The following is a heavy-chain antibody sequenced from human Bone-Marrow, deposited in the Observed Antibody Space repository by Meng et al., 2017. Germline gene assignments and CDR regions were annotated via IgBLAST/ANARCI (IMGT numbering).Heavy chain of an antibody. CDR3: ARAPYYGSGSPIDY. Sequence: ASVKVSCKPSGYNFPDYYIHWVRRAPGQGLEWMGRINPKSGDTHYAQKFQARVTMTGDTSISTAYMELRSLRSDDTAVYYCARAPYYGSGSPIDYWGQGTLVTVSS. CDR2: INPKSGDT. CDR1: GYNFPDYY. V-gene: IGHV1-2*06. D-gene: IGHD3-10*01. J-gene: IGHJ4*02.